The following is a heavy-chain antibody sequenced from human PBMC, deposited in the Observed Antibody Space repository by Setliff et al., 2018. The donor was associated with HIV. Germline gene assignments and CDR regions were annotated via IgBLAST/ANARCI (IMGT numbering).Heavy chain of an antibody. J-gene: IGHJ5*02. CDR3: AISGSPDRRPT. V-gene: IGHV5-51*07. CDR2: IYPGDPDA. CDR1: GNTFGRHW. D-gene: IGHD3-10*01. Sequence: GESLKISCKGSGNTFGRHWVAWVHQMPGKGLEWMGMIYPGDPDARYNPSLQGQVTISADKSISTAYLQWSSLKASDTAIYYCAISGSPDRRPTWGQGTLVTVSS.